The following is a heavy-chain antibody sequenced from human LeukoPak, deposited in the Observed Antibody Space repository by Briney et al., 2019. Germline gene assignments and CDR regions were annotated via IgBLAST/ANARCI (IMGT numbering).Heavy chain of an antibody. CDR3: ARDVPMVRGVIFDY. J-gene: IGHJ4*02. CDR2: IIPILGIA. V-gene: IGHV1-69*04. D-gene: IGHD3-10*01. CDR1: GGTFSSYA. Sequence: SVKVSCRASGGTFSSYAISWVRQAPGQGLEWMGRIIPILGIANYAQKFQGRVTITADKSTSTAYMELSSLRSEDTAVYYCARDVPMVRGVIFDYWGQGTLVTVSS.